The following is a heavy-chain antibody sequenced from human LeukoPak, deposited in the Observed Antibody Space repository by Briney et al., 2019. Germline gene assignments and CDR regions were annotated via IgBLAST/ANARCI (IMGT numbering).Heavy chain of an antibody. J-gene: IGHJ4*02. V-gene: IGHV3-33*01. CDR2: IWYDGSDK. CDR1: GFSFSNYG. CDR3: AISDWDY. D-gene: IGHD2-21*01. Sequence: PGGSLRLSCAASGFSFSNYGMNWVRQAPGKGLEWVAIIWYDGSDKYYADSVKGRFTISRDNSKNTLYLQMNSLRAEDTAVYYCAISDWDYWGQGTLVTVSS.